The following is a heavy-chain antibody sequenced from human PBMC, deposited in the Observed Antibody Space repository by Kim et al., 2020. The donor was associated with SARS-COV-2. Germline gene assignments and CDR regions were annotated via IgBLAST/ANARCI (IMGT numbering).Heavy chain of an antibody. V-gene: IGHV1-3*01. Sequence: QYSQKFQGKVTITRDTSANTAYMELRRLTTKDTAIYYCARDMDPTVYDYWGQGTLVTVSS. CDR3: ARDMDPTVYDY. J-gene: IGHJ4*02. D-gene: IGHD4-4*01.